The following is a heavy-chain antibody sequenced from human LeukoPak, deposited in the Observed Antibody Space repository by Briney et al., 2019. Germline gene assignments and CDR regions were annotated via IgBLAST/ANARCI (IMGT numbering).Heavy chain of an antibody. CDR1: GYSFIKYW. CDR3: ARHFGYSGYDGDY. CDR2: VYPGDADI. J-gene: IGHJ4*02. Sequence: PGGSLQISCQGSGYSFIKYWIAWVGRLPGKGLEGMGIVYPGDADIRYSPSFQGRFTISADKSISTAYLQWSSLKASDTAMYYCARHFGYSGYDGDYWGQGTLVTVSS. V-gene: IGHV5-51*01. D-gene: IGHD5-12*01.